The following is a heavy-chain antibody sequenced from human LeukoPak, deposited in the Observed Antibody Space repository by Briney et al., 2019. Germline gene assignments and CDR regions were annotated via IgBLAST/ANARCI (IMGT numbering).Heavy chain of an antibody. Sequence: RPSETLSLTCSVSSGSIRDKYYWGWIRQPPGKGLEWIASQYYGSHTHYTPSLESRVTISLDASRNQFSLQLRSVTAADTAVYYCARHWGHNYYYGLGVWGQGTSVIVAS. D-gene: IGHD3-16*01. CDR2: QYYGSHT. V-gene: IGHV4-39*01. CDR1: SGSIRDKYY. CDR3: ARHWGHNYYYGLGV. J-gene: IGHJ6*02.